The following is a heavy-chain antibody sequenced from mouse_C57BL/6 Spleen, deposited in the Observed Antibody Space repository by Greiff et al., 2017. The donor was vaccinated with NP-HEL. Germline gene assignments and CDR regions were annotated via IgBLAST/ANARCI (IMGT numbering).Heavy chain of an antibody. CDR3: AGDYYAPGGAMDY. D-gene: IGHD1-1*01. J-gene: IGHJ4*01. V-gene: IGHV1-67*01. Sequence: VQLQQSGPELVRPGVSVKISCTGSGYTFTDYAMHWVKQSHAKSLEWIGVISTYYGDASYNQKFKDKATMTVDKSSSTAYMALARLTSEDSAVYSCAGDYYAPGGAMDYWGQGTSVTVSS. CDR1: GYTFTDYA. CDR2: ISTYYGDA.